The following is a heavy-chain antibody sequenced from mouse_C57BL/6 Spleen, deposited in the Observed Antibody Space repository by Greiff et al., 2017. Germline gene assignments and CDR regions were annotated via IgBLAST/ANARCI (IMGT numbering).Heavy chain of an antibody. CDR1: GYTFTSYW. CDR3: ARGGYYYSNYDWAY. V-gene: IGHV1-53*01. Sequence: QVQLQQSGTELVKPGASVKLSCKASGYTFTSYWMHWVKQRPGQGLEWIGNINPSNGGTNYNEKFQSKATLTVDKSSSTAYMQLSSLTSEDSAVYYCARGGYYYSNYDWAYGGQGTLVTVSA. D-gene: IGHD2-5*01. J-gene: IGHJ3*01. CDR2: INPSNGGT.